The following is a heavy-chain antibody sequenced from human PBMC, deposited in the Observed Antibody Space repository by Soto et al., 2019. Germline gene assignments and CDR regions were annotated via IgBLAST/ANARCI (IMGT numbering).Heavy chain of an antibody. CDR2: ISGSGGST. D-gene: IGHD3-3*01. V-gene: IGHV3-23*01. Sequence: GGSLRLSCAASGFTFSSYAMSWVRQAPGKGLEWVSAISGSGGSTYYADSVKGRFTISRDNSKNTLYLQMNSLRAEDTAVYYCAKDTGTPPEYYDFWSGYYTPHWFDPWGHGTLVTVSS. CDR3: AKDTGTPPEYYDFWSGYYTPHWFDP. J-gene: IGHJ5*02. CDR1: GFTFSSYA.